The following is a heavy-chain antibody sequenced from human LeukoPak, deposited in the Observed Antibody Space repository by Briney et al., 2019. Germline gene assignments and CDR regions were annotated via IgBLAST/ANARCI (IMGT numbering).Heavy chain of an antibody. V-gene: IGHV3-9*01. D-gene: IGHD3-3*02. Sequence: GGSLRLSCAASGFTFDDYAMHWVRHAPGKGLEWVSGISWNSGSIGYADSVKGRFTISRDNAKNSLYLQMNSLRAEDTALYYCAKLAPSEYFDYWGQGTLVTVSS. CDR2: ISWNSGSI. J-gene: IGHJ4*02. CDR3: AKLAPSEYFDY. CDR1: GFTFDDYA.